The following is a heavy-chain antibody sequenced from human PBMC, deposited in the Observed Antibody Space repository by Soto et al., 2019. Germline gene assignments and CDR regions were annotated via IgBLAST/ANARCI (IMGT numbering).Heavy chain of an antibody. Sequence: QVQLQESGPGLVRPSETLSLTCTVSGGSISSYYWSWIRQPPGKGLEWIGYLYYSGSANYNPSLKRRVTISVDTSKNQLSLKLSSATAADTAVYYCARNYGGNVDSWRQRTLVTVSS. CDR1: GGSISSYY. CDR2: LYYSGSA. CDR3: ARNYGGNVDS. J-gene: IGHJ4*02. D-gene: IGHD4-17*01. V-gene: IGHV4-59*08.